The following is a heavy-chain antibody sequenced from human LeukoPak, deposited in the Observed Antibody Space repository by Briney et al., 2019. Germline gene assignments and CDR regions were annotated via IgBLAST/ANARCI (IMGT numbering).Heavy chain of an antibody. D-gene: IGHD6-25*01. CDR3: ARGPRDPSGYFDY. CDR2: MSVYNGNT. CDR1: GYTLTSHG. V-gene: IGHV1-18*01. Sequence: ASVKVSCKASGYTLTSHGISWVRQAPGQGLEWLGWMSVYNGNTNYAQKLQGRVAMTIDTSTSTAYMELRNLRSDDTALYYCARGPRDPSGYFDYWGQGTLVTVSS. J-gene: IGHJ4*02.